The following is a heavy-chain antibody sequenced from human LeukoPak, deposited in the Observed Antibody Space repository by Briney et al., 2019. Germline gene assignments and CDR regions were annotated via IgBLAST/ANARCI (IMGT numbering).Heavy chain of an antibody. CDR1: GFTVSSNY. CDR3: ARDQPGGARGYYYYGMDV. CDR2: IYSGGST. Sequence: GGSLRPSCAASGFTVSSNYMSWVRQAPGKGLEWVSVIYSGGSTYYADSVKGRFTISRDNSKNTLYLQMNSLRAEDTAVYYCARDQPGGARGYYYYGMDVWGQGTTVTVSS. V-gene: IGHV3-66*01. D-gene: IGHD6-6*01. J-gene: IGHJ6*02.